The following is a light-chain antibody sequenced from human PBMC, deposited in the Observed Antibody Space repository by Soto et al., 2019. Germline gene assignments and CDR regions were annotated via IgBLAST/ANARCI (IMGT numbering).Light chain of an antibody. Sequence: DIQLTQSPSFLSASVGDRVTITCRASQGISSYLAWYQQKPGKAPKLLIYAASTLQSGVPSRFSGSGSGTEFPLTLSSLQPEDFATYYCQQLNSYPLPFGQGTRLEIK. J-gene: IGKJ5*01. CDR2: AAS. V-gene: IGKV1-9*01. CDR1: QGISSY. CDR3: QQLNSYPLP.